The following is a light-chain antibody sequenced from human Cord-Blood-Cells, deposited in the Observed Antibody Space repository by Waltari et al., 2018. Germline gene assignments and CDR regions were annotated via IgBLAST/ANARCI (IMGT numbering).Light chain of an antibody. V-gene: IGKV1-33*01. J-gene: IGKJ1*01. CDR3: QQYDNLPWT. Sequence: DMQLTQSPHSLSASVGDRVTITCQASQDISNYLNWYQQKPGKAPKLLIYDASNLETGVPSRVSGSGSGTDFTFTISSLQPEDIATYYCQQYDNLPWTFGQGTKVEIK. CDR1: QDISNY. CDR2: DAS.